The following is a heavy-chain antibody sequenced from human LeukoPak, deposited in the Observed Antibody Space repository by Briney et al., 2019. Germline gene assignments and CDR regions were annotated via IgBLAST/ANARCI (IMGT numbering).Heavy chain of an antibody. V-gene: IGHV4-39*01. CDR3: ARQDDIAVAGAFDY. J-gene: IGHJ4*02. CDR1: GGSISSSSYY. CDR2: IYYSGST. Sequence: PSETLSLTCTVSGGSISSSSYYWGWIRQPPGKGLEWIGSIYYSGSTNYNPSLKSRVTISVDTSKNQFSLKLSSVTAADTAVYYCARQDDIAVAGAFDYWGQGTLVTVSS. D-gene: IGHD6-19*01.